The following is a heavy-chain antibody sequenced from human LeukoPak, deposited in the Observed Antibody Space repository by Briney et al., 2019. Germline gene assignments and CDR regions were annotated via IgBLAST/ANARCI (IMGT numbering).Heavy chain of an antibody. V-gene: IGHV3-23*01. Sequence: PGGSLRLSCAASGFTFSSHAMSWVRQAPGKGLEWVSTITGSGGTTKYADSVKGRFTISRHNSKNTLELQMNSLRAEGTAIFHCAKDLSPESTRLSPFDYWGQGTLVTVSS. CDR3: AKDLSPESTRLSPFDY. J-gene: IGHJ4*02. D-gene: IGHD2/OR15-2a*01. CDR2: ITGSGGTT. CDR1: GFTFSSHA.